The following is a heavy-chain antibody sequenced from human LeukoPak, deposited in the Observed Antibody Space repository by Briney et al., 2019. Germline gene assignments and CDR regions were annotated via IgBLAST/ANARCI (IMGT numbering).Heavy chain of an antibody. Sequence: SETLSLTCTVSGGSISSSSYYWGWIRQPPGKGLEWIGSIYYSGSTYYNPSLKSRVTISVDTSKNQFSLKLSSVTAADTAVYYXARHXDTAMVLWGQGTLVTVSS. J-gene: IGHJ4*02. CDR1: GGSISSSSYY. V-gene: IGHV4-39*01. CDR3: ARHXDTAMVL. CDR2: IYYSGST. D-gene: IGHD5-18*01.